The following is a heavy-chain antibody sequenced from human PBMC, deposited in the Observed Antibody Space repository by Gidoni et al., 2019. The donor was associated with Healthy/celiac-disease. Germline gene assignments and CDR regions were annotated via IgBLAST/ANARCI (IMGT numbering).Heavy chain of an antibody. CDR2: ISDDGSNK. CDR1: GLPFRSYA. Sequence: VQLVESGLGVVQPGTHLRRLCPASGLPFRSYALHWVRQAPGKGLEWVAVISDDGSNKYYADSVKGRFTISRDNSKNTLYLQMNSLRAEDTAVYYCARDGSSGWYGNFDYCGQGTLGTVSS. J-gene: IGHJ4*02. V-gene: IGHV3-30-3*01. CDR3: ARDGSSGWYGNFDY. D-gene: IGHD6-19*01.